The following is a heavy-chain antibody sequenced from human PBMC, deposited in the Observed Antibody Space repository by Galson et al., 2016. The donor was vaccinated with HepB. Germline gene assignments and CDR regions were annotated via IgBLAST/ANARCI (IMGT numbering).Heavy chain of an antibody. J-gene: IGHJ5*01. D-gene: IGHD6-25*01. Sequence: SETLSLTCSVSGYSIVSGYYWGWIRQPPGRGLEWMGTIHHTGNTYYNPSLKSRIIISVDPSRNHFSLNVRSVTAADTAVYYCARVRGSGWQGGFDSWGQGTLVTVSS. CDR2: IHHTGNT. CDR1: GYSIVSGYY. CDR3: ARVRGSGWQGGFDS. V-gene: IGHV4-38-2*02.